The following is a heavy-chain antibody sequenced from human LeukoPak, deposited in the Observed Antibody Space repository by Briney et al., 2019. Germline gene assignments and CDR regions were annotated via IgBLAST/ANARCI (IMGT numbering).Heavy chain of an antibody. V-gene: IGHV4-59*01. CDR2: IYYSGST. D-gene: IGHD4-17*01. Sequence: TVXXGSXXXXYWSXVRXPPGXXXXXIGYIYYSGSTNYNPSLKSRVTISVDTSKNQFSLKLSSVTAADTAVYFCARGYGAFRVEGRYFHSWGQGTLVTVSS. CDR1: XGSXXXXY. J-gene: IGHJ4*02. CDR3: ARGYGAFRVEGRYFHS.